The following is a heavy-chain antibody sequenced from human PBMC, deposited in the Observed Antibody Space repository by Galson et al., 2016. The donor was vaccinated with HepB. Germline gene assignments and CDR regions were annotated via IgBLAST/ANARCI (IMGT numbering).Heavy chain of an antibody. CDR2: INPDSGVT. Sequence: SVKVSCKASGYTFTGYYMHWVRQAPGQGLEWMGWINPDSGVTSYAQKFQGRVTMTRDTSISTVYMELSRLKSDDTAIYYCARDRYSGSSYFGAFDIWGQGTMVTVA. CDR1: GYTFTGYY. CDR3: ARDRYSGSSYFGAFDI. V-gene: IGHV1-2*02. D-gene: IGHD1-26*01. J-gene: IGHJ3*02.